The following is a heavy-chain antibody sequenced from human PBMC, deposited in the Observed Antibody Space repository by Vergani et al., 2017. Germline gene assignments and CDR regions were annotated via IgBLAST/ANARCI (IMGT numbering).Heavy chain of an antibody. CDR2: ISTRYPST. CDR1: GFTFSNSA. CDR3: ARLSYDTTPYLQEGYDC. J-gene: IGHJ4*02. V-gene: IGHV3-23*01. Sequence: EVHLLESGGGQVEAGGSLRLSCVASGFTFSNSAMSWVRQTSGKGLEWVSAISTRYPSTYYADSVKGRFTISRDNSKNMLYLQMNSLRAEDTAVYYCARLSYDTTPYLQEGYDCWGQGTLVSVSS. D-gene: IGHD3-22*01.